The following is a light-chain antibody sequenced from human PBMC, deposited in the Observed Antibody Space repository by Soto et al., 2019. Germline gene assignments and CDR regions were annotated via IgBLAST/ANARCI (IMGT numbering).Light chain of an antibody. CDR2: GAS. V-gene: IGKV3-20*01. J-gene: IGKJ1*01. CDR3: QYYGDSSWT. Sequence: EIVLTQSPATLSLSPGERATLSCRASQSVSSSYLAWYQQKPGQAPRLLIYGASSRATGIPDRFSGSGSGTDFTLTISRLEPEDFALYYCQYYGDSSWTFGQGTKVDIK. CDR1: QSVSSSY.